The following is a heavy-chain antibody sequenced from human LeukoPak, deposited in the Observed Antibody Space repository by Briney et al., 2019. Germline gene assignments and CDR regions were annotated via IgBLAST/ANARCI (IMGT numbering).Heavy chain of an antibody. D-gene: IGHD2-2*01. CDR3: AEAGPYCSSTSCYLFDY. J-gene: IGHJ4*02. CDR2: IRYDGSNK. V-gene: IGHV3-30*02. Sequence: GGSLRLSCAASGFTFSSYGMHWVRQAPGKGLEWVAFIRYDGSNKYYADSVKGRFTISRDNSKNTLYLQMNSLRAEDTAVYYCAEAGPYCSSTSCYLFDYWGQGTLVTVSS. CDR1: GFTFSSYG.